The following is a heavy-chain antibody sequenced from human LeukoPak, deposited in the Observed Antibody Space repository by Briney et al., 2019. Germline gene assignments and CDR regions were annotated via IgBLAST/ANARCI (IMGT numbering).Heavy chain of an antibody. D-gene: IGHD2-2*01. Sequence: SETLSLTCTVSGYSISSGYYWGWIRQPPGKGLEWIGSIYHSGSTCYNPSLKSRVTISVDTSKNQFSLKLSSVTAADTAVYYCARGGDIVVVPAVYDNWFDPWGQGTLVTVSS. J-gene: IGHJ5*02. V-gene: IGHV4-38-2*02. CDR3: ARGGDIVVVPAVYDNWFDP. CDR2: IYHSGST. CDR1: GYSISSGYY.